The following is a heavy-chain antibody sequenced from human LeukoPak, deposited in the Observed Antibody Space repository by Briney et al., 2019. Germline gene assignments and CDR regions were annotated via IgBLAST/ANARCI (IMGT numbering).Heavy chain of an antibody. J-gene: IGHJ4*02. Sequence: SETLSLTCTVSGGSISSGGYYWSWIRQPPGKGLEWIGYIYHSGSTYYNPSLKSRVTISVDTSKNQFSLKLSSVTAADTAVYYCARGILVGDYFDYWGQGTLVTVSS. V-gene: IGHV4-30-2*01. D-gene: IGHD1-26*01. CDR3: ARGILVGDYFDY. CDR2: IYHSGST. CDR1: GGSISSGGYY.